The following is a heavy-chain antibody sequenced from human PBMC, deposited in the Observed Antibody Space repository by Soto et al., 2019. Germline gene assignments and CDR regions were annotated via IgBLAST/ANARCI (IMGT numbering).Heavy chain of an antibody. V-gene: IGHV4-59*01. D-gene: IGHD5-12*01. CDR3: ARGYDVLYYMDV. CDR1: GGSISSYY. Sequence: SETLSLTCTVSGGSISSYYWSWIRQPPGKGLEWIGYIYYSGSTNYNPSLKSRVTISVDTSKNQFSLKLSSVTAADTAVYYCARGYDVLYYMDVWGKGTTVTVSS. J-gene: IGHJ6*03. CDR2: IYYSGST.